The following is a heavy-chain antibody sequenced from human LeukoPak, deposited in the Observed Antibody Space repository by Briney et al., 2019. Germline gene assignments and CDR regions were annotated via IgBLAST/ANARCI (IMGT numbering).Heavy chain of an antibody. CDR1: GASITSSY. Sequence: SETRSLTWSVSGASITSSYWSWIRQTPGKGLEWIGNIHSGSTNYNPSFESRVTVSLDTSKNQFSLRLTSVTAADTALYYCARDGYGSGSYGWFDPWGQGTLVTVSS. J-gene: IGHJ5*02. V-gene: IGHV4-59*01. CDR2: IHSGST. D-gene: IGHD3-10*01. CDR3: ARDGYGSGSYGWFDP.